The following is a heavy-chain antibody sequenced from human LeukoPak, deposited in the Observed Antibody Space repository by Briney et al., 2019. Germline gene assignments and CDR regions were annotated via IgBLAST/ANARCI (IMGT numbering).Heavy chain of an antibody. V-gene: IGHV3-53*01. CDR3: ARGDDTTYYYYYYMDV. J-gene: IGHJ6*03. Sequence: GGSLRLSCAASGFTVSSNYMSWVRQAPGKGLEWVSVIYSGGSTYYADSVKGRFTISRDNAKNSLYLQMNSLRAEDTAVYYCARGDDTTYYYYYYMDVWGKGTTVTVSS. CDR2: IYSGGST. CDR1: GFTVSSNY. D-gene: IGHD1-26*01.